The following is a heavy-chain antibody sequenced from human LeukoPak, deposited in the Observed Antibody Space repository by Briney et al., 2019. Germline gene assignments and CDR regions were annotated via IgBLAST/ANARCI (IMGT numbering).Heavy chain of an antibody. Sequence: GASVKVSCKASGGTFSSYAISWVRQAPGQGLEWMGGIIPIFGTANYAQKFQGRVTITADESTSTAYMELSSLRSEDTAVYYCARRGSDIVVVPAAPHYYYGMDVWGQGTMVTVSS. D-gene: IGHD2-2*01. J-gene: IGHJ6*02. CDR3: ARRGSDIVVVPAAPHYYYGMDV. CDR1: GGTFSSYA. CDR2: IIPIFGTA. V-gene: IGHV1-69*13.